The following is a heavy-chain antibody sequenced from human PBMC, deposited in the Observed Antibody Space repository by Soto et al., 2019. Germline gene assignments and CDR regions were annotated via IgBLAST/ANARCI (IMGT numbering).Heavy chain of an antibody. J-gene: IGHJ5*01. Sequence: QVQLQQSGPGLVKPSQTLSLTCAISGDSVSTNIATWDWISQSPSRGLEWLGRTYYRSKWDYDYAASVKGRITINPDTSNNQLSLQLDSVTPDDTAVYYCARLIGNSWLDSWGQGTLVTVSS. CDR3: ARLIGNSWLDS. V-gene: IGHV6-1*01. D-gene: IGHD2-8*01. CDR1: GDSVSTNIAT. CDR2: TYYRSKWDY.